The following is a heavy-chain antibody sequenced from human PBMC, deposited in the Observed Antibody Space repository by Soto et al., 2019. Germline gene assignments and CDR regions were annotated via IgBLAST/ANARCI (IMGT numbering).Heavy chain of an antibody. CDR2: IHSDGSKT. CDR3: VRGDRGGYYRSLTTPNYGMDV. Sequence: GGSLRLSCAASGFTFNYYWMHWVRQAPGQGLVWVSHIHSDGSKTTYADSVKGRFTISRDNAKNTLYLQMNSLRAEDTAVYYCVRGDRGGYYRSLTTPNYGMDVWGQGTTVTVSS. D-gene: IGHD3-22*01. V-gene: IGHV3-74*01. J-gene: IGHJ6*02. CDR1: GFTFNYYW.